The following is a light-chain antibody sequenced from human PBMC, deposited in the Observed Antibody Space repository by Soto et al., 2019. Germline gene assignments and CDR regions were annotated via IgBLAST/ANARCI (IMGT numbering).Light chain of an antibody. V-gene: IGKV3-11*01. CDR2: DAS. Sequence: EIELTQSPATLSLSPGERATLSCRASQSVSSYLAWYQQKPGKAPRLLIYDASNRDTGIPARFSGSGSGTDFTLTISSLEHEDFAVYYCQQRSNWPPYTFGQGTKLEIK. CDR3: QQRSNWPPYT. J-gene: IGKJ2*01. CDR1: QSVSSY.